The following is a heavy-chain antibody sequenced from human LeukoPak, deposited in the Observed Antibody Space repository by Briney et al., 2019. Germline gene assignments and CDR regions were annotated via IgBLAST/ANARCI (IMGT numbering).Heavy chain of an antibody. J-gene: IGHJ4*02. V-gene: IGHV1-18*01. CDR3: ARYYYDSSGYYFYFDC. CDR2: ISGYNCNT. Sequence: ASVKVSCRASGNSFTNNCISWVRQPPGQGLEWVGWISGYNCNTNYAQKLQCKVTMTTATSTSTVYMELRSMRSDDTAMYFCARYYYDSSGYYFYFDCWGQGTPVSVSS. CDR1: GNSFTNNC. D-gene: IGHD3-22*01.